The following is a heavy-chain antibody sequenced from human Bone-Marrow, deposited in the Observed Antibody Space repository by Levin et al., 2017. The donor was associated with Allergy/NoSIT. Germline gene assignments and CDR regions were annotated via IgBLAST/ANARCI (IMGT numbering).Heavy chain of an antibody. CDR3: ARDRSYSGYDFGGFDP. J-gene: IGHJ5*02. CDR1: GFTVSSNY. V-gene: IGHV3-66*01. CDR2: IYSGGST. Sequence: LSLTCAASGFTVSSNYMSWVRQAPGKGLEWVSVIYSGGSTYYADSVKGRFTISRDNSKNTLYLQMNSLRAEDTAVYYCARDRSYSGYDFGGFDPWGQGTLVTVSS. D-gene: IGHD5-12*01.